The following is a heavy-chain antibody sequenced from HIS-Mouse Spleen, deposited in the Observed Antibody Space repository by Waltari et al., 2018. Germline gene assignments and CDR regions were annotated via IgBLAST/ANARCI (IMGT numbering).Heavy chain of an antibody. J-gene: IGHJ4*02. V-gene: IGHV3-15*01. CDR2: LKSKADGGTT. Sequence: EVQLVESGGGLVKPGGSLRLSCAASGFTFSNAWMSWVRQALGKGVEWVGRLKSKADGGTTDYAAPVKGRFTISRDDSKNTLYLQMNSLKTEDTAVYYCTSHDYGDLSFDYWGQGTLVTVSS. CDR3: TSHDYGDLSFDY. D-gene: IGHD4-17*01. CDR1: GFTFSNAW.